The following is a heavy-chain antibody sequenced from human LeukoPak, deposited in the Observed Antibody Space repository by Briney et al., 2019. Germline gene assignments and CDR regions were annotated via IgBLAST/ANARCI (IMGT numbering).Heavy chain of an antibody. CDR1: GFTFSSFG. D-gene: IGHD2-15*01. J-gene: IGHJ4*02. CDR3: ARFGSGGCYSGVDY. V-gene: IGHV3-33*05. CDR2: ILYDEK. Sequence: PGRSLRLSCAASGFTFSSFGMHWVRQAPGRGLEWVALILYDEKYYADSVKGRFTISRDNSKNTLYLQMDSLRVEDTAVYYCARFGSGGCYSGVDYWGQGTLVTVPS.